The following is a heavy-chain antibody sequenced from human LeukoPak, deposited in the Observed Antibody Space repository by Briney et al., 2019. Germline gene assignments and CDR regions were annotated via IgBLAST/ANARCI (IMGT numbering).Heavy chain of an antibody. D-gene: IGHD2-15*01. V-gene: IGHV3-30-3*01. Sequence: PGRSLRLSCAASGFTFSSCAMHWVRQAPGKGLEWVAVISYDGSNKYYADSVKGRFTISRDNSKNTLYLQMNSLRAEDTAVYYCVMSMGYLSSDFGYWGQGTLVTVSS. CDR1: GFTFSSCA. J-gene: IGHJ4*02. CDR3: VMSMGYLSSDFGY. CDR2: ISYDGSNK.